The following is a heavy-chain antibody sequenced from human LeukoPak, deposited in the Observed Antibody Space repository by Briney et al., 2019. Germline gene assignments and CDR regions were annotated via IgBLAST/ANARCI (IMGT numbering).Heavy chain of an antibody. V-gene: IGHV4-59*08. J-gene: IGHJ4*02. D-gene: IGHD3-22*01. Sequence: PSETLSLTCTVSGGSISSYYWSWIRQPPGKGLEWIGYIYYSGSTNYNPSLKSRVTISVDTSKNQFSLKLSSVTAADTAVYYCARLRHYYDSSGYPNPIYYFDYWGQGTLVTVSS. CDR3: ARLRHYYDSSGYPNPIYYFDY. CDR1: GGSISSYY. CDR2: IYYSGST.